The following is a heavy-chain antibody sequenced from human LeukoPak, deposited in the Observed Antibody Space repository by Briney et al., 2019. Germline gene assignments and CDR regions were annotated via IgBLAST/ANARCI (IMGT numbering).Heavy chain of an antibody. D-gene: IGHD3-22*01. CDR2: IYYSGST. CDR1: GGSISSGDYY. CDR3: ARDQVAAHGELYYYDSSGYLVAFDI. Sequence: SQTLSLTCTVSGGSISSGDYYWSWIRQPPGKGLEWIGYIYYSGSTNYNPSLKSRVTMSVDTSKNQFSLKLSSVTAADTAVYYCARDQVAAHGELYYYDSSGYLVAFDIWGQATMVTVSS. J-gene: IGHJ3*02. V-gene: IGHV4-30-4*08.